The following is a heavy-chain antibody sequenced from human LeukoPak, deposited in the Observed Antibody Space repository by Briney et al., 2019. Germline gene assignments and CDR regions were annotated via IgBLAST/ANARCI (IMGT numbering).Heavy chain of an antibody. CDR1: GYTFSSHD. J-gene: IGHJ1*01. CDR2: MNPNSGNT. V-gene: IGHV1-8*01. CDR3: ASSEDIPEAPEYFQH. Sequence: GASVKVSCKASGYTFSSHDINWVRQVPGHGLEWLGWMNPNSGNTGYAQKFQGRVAMTTDTSTSTAYMELRSLRSDDTAVYYCASSEDIPEAPEYFQHWGQGTLVTISS. D-gene: IGHD2-15*01.